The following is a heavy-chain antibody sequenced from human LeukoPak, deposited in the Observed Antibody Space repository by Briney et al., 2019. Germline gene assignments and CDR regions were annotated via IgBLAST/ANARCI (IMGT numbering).Heavy chain of an antibody. J-gene: IGHJ4*02. CDR2: ISAYNGNT. CDR1: GYTFTSYG. Sequence: ASVKVSCKASGYTFTSYGISWVRQAPGQGLEWMGWISAYNGNTNYAQKLQGRVTMTTDTSTSTAYMELRSLRSDDTAVYYCARGNHCDFWSGFSFDYWGRGTLVTVSS. D-gene: IGHD3-3*01. V-gene: IGHV1-18*01. CDR3: ARGNHCDFWSGFSFDY.